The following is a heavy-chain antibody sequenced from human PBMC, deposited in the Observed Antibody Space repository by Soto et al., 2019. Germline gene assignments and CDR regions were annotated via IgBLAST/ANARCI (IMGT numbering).Heavy chain of an antibody. CDR3: ATDRDPYYDVVPGYNPPYWWYFDL. CDR2: IYSGGST. CDR1: GFTVSSNY. V-gene: IGHV3-53*04. D-gene: IGHD3-9*01. J-gene: IGHJ2*01. Sequence: EVQLVESGGGLVQPGGSLRLSCAASGFTVSSNYLSWVRQAPGKGLEWVSVIYSGGSTYYADSVKSGFTIDRHTAKNTLYVQMTRLRAEDTAVYYCATDRDPYYDVVPGYNPPYWWYFDLSGRGNLVTVSS.